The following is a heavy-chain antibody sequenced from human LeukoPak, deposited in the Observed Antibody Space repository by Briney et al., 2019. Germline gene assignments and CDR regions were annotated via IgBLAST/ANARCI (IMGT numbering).Heavy chain of an antibody. CDR1: GFTFSSYS. V-gene: IGHV3-21*01. CDR2: ISSSSSYI. J-gene: IGHJ4*02. Sequence: GGSLRLSCAASGFTFSSYSMNWVRQAPGKGREWVSSISSSSSYIYYADSVKGRFTISRDNAKNSLYLQMNSLRAEDTAVYYCARDGGYSYGYDYWGQGTLVTVSS. CDR3: ARDGGYSYGYDY. D-gene: IGHD5-18*01.